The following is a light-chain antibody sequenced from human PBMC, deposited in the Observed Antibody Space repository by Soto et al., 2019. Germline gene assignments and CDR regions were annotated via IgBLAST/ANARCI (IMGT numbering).Light chain of an antibody. CDR1: QSVSRSY. J-gene: IGKJ2*01. Sequence: EIVLTLSPGTLSLSPGERATLSCRASQSVSRSYLAWYQQKPGQAPRLLIYGASSRATGIPDRFSGSGSGTDFTLTISRLEPEDFAVYFCQQYVSSPPRSDTFGQGTKLEIK. V-gene: IGKV3-20*01. CDR2: GAS. CDR3: QQYVSSPPRSDT.